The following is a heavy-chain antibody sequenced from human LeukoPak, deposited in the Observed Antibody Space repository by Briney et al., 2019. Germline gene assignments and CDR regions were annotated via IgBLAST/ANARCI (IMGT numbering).Heavy chain of an antibody. Sequence: SETLSLTCTVSGGSISSYYWSWIRQPPGKGLEWIGEINHSGSTNYNPSLKSRVTISVDTSKNQFSLKLSSVTAADTAVYYCARRVGCSSTSCSYYGMDVWGQGTTVTVSS. J-gene: IGHJ6*02. D-gene: IGHD2-2*01. CDR2: INHSGST. CDR3: ARRVGCSSTSCSYYGMDV. CDR1: GGSISSYY. V-gene: IGHV4-34*01.